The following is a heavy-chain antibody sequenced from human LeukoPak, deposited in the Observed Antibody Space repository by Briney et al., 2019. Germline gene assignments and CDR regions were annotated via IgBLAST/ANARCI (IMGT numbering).Heavy chain of an antibody. Sequence: SETLSLTCTVSRYDINSVYYWGWIRQPPGKGLEWIGSTYHSGSTYYNASLKSRVTISMDTSRNKFSLNLNPVTAADTAVYYCARAGGYYGSGSFLDYWGQGLLVTVSS. J-gene: IGHJ4*02. V-gene: IGHV4-38-2*02. CDR3: ARAGGYYGSGSFLDY. CDR1: RYDINSVYY. CDR2: TYHSGST. D-gene: IGHD3-10*01.